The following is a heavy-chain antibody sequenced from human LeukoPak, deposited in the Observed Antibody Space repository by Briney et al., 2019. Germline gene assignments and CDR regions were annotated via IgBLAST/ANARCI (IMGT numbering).Heavy chain of an antibody. CDR3: AKDISDIVATTFDY. J-gene: IGHJ4*02. V-gene: IGHV3-30*04. D-gene: IGHD5-12*01. Sequence: GGSLRLSCAASGFTFSSYAMHWVRQAPGKGLEWVAVISYDGSNKYYADSVKGRFTISRDNSKNTLYLQMNSLRAEDTAVYYCAKDISDIVATTFDYWGQGTLVTVSS. CDR2: ISYDGSNK. CDR1: GFTFSSYA.